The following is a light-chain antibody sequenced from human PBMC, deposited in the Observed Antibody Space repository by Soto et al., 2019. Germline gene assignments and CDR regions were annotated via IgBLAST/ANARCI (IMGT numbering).Light chain of an antibody. J-gene: IGKJ1*01. Sequence: EIGLTQSPGTLSLAPGETATLSCRASQSISSTYLAWYRQKPGQAPRLLIYAASSRSAGIPDRFSGSGSGTDFNLTISRLEREDFAVYYCQQYCASSWTFVHRTRVEIK. CDR1: QSISSTY. CDR2: AAS. CDR3: QQYCASSWT. V-gene: IGKV3-20*01.